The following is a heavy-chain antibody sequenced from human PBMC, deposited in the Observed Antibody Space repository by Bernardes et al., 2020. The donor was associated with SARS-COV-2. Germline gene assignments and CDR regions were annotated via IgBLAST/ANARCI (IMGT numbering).Heavy chain of an antibody. V-gene: IGHV4-59*01. J-gene: IGHJ4*02. D-gene: IGHD4-17*01. CDR3: AREVRSGDRYFDF. Sequence: SETLSVTCTVSGGSISSYYCNWIRQSPGKGLEWIGYIHSSGSTKYNPSLQSRVTISIDPSKNQFSLNLSSVTAADTALYYCAREVRSGDRYFDFWGQGTLVTVSS. CDR1: GGSISSYY. CDR2: IHSSGST.